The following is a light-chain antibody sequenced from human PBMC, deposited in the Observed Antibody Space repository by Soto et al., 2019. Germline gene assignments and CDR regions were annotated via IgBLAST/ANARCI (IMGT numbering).Light chain of an antibody. CDR3: PHYNKWPIT. V-gene: IGKV3-15*01. Sequence: EIVMTQSPATLSVSPVERATLSCRASQSVSSDLSWYQQKPCQAPRLLIYYASTMATVVPAIFSGGGSGTEFTLTLSTLPSEDSAFYYSPHYNKWPITSGQGTRLEIK. J-gene: IGKJ5*01. CDR2: YAS. CDR1: QSVSSD.